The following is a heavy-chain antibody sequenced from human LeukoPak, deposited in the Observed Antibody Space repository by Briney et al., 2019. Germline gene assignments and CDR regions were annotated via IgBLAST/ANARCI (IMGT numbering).Heavy chain of an antibody. CDR3: AREASGYFDL. CDR1: GSVMSSYY. J-gene: IGHJ2*01. CDR2: VYYSETP. V-gene: IGHV4-59*01. Sequence: PSETLSLTCTVSGSVMSSYYRSWIRQPPGKGLEWIGNVYYSETPNYNPSLISRVSISLDTSKKVFSLNLKSVTAADTAMYYCAREASGYFDLWGRGTLVTVSS.